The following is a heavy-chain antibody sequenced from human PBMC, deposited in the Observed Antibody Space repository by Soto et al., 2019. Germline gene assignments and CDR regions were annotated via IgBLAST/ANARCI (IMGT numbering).Heavy chain of an antibody. CDR3: ARNPSRSSTRLNWFDP. V-gene: IGHV4-4*07. D-gene: IGHD2-2*01. J-gene: IGHJ5*02. Sequence: QVQLQESGPGLVKPSETLSLTCTVSGGSISSYYWSWIRQPAGKGLEWIGRIYTSGSTNYNPSLKSRVTMSVDTSKNQFSLKLSPVTAADTAVYYCARNPSRSSTRLNWFDPWGQGNLVTVSS. CDR2: IYTSGST. CDR1: GGSISSYY.